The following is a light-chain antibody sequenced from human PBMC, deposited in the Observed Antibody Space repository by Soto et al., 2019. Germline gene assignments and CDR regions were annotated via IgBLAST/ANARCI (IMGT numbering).Light chain of an antibody. J-gene: IGLJ1*01. V-gene: IGLV2-14*01. CDR1: GRDIGAYNY. CDR3: CSYAGSPFV. Sequence: QSVLTQPASVSGSPGQSITISCTGSGRDIGAYNYVSWYQQHPGKAPKLIIYGVKNRPSGVSNRFSASKSAFTASLTISGLQAEDEADYYCCSYAGSPFVFGTGTKVTVL. CDR2: GVK.